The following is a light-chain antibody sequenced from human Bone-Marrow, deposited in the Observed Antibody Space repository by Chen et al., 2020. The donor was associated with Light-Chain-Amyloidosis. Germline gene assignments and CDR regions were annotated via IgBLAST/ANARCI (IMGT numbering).Light chain of an antibody. J-gene: IGLJ3*02. Sequence: QSVLTQPPSVSEAPRQRVTISCSGSSSNIENNAVNWYQQLPGQAPKLLIYYDDLLPSGVSDRFSGSKSGTSASLAISGLQSEDEADYYCATWDDSLNGPVFGGGTKLTVL. CDR1: SSNIENNA. CDR3: ATWDDSLNGPV. V-gene: IGLV1-36*01. CDR2: YDD.